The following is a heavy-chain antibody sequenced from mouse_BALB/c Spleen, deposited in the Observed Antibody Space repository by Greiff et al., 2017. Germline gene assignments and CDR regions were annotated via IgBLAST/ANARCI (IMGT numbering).Heavy chain of an antibody. CDR3: AREAYGNYAWFAY. Sequence: EVQRVESGGGLVKPGGSLKLSCAASGFTFSSYAMSWVRQTPEKRLEWVASISSGGSTYYPDSVKGRFTISRDNARNILYLQMSSLRSEDTAMYYCAREAYGNYAWFAYWGQGTLVTVSA. J-gene: IGHJ3*01. V-gene: IGHV5-6-5*01. D-gene: IGHD2-1*01. CDR2: ISSGGST. CDR1: GFTFSSYA.